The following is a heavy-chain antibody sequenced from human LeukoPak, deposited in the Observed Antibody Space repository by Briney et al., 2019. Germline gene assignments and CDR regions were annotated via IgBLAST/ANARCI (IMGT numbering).Heavy chain of an antibody. V-gene: IGHV3-30-3*01. CDR3: ARGAHPMDY. J-gene: IGHJ4*02. CDR2: ISYDGSNK. Sequence: GGSLRLSCAASGFTFSSYAMHWVRQAPGKGLEWVAVISYDGSNKYYADSVKGRSTISRDNSKNTLYLQMNSLRAEDTAVYYCARGAHPMDYWGQGTLVTVSS. CDR1: GFTFSSYA.